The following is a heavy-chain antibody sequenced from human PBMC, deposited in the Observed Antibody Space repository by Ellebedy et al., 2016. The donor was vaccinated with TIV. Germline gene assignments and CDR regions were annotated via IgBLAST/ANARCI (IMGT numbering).Heavy chain of an antibody. V-gene: IGHV3-23*01. J-gene: IGHJ4*02. CDR1: GFTFSSYA. CDR2: ISNTGSRT. D-gene: IGHD3-22*01. Sequence: PGGSLRLSCAASGFTFSSYAMSWVRQAPGKGLEGVSTISNTGSRTYYADSVEGRFIISRDNSKKTLYLQMNSLRADDTAIYYCAKGRGGGSDSSAPRYYFDYWGLGTLVTVSS. CDR3: AKGRGGGSDSSAPRYYFDY.